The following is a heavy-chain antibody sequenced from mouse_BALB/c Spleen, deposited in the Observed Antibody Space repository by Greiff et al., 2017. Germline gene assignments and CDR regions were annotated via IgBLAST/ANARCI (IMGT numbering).Heavy chain of an antibody. J-gene: IGHJ4*01. CDR1: GYSITSDYA. V-gene: IGHV3-2*02. Sequence: EVHLMESGPGLVKPSQSLSLTCTVTGYSITSDYAWNWIRQFPGNKLEWMGYISYSGSTSYNPSLKSRISITRDTSKNQFFLQLNSVTTEDTATYYCARSIYGNYDYYAMDYWGQGTSVTVSS. CDR2: ISYSGST. CDR3: ARSIYGNYDYYAMDY. D-gene: IGHD2-1*01.